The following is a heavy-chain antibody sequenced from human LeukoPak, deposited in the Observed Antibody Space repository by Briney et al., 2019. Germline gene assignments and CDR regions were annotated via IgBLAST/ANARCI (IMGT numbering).Heavy chain of an antibody. J-gene: IGHJ3*02. CDR3: ARARGRRAFDI. Sequence: SETLSLTCAVYGGSFSGYYWSWIRQPPGKGREWIGEINHSGSTNYNPSLKSRVTISVDTSKNQFSLKLSSVTAADTAVYYCARARGRRAFDIWGQGTMVTVSS. CDR2: INHSGST. D-gene: IGHD6-6*01. V-gene: IGHV4-34*01. CDR1: GGSFSGYY.